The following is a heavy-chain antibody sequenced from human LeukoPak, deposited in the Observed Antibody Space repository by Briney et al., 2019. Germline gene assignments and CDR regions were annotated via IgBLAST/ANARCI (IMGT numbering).Heavy chain of an antibody. CDR2: MSPNSGNT. Sequence: ASVKVSCKASRYTFSNYDINWVRQATGQGLEWMGWMSPNSGNTGYAQKFQGRVTMTRNTSISTAYMELTSLRSEDTAVYYCARGVLLWFGEFDWFDPWGQGTLVTVSS. CDR1: RYTFSNYD. J-gene: IGHJ5*02. D-gene: IGHD3-10*01. CDR3: ARGVLLWFGEFDWFDP. V-gene: IGHV1-8*01.